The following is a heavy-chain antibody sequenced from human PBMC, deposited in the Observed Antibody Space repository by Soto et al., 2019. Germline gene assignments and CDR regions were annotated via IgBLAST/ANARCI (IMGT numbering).Heavy chain of an antibody. CDR3: ARATIVVVPAAICWFDP. Sequence: SETLSLTCTVSGGSVSSGSYYWSWIRQPPGKGLEWIGYIYYSGSTNYNPSLKSRVTISVDTSKNQFPLKLSSVTAADTAVYYCARATIVVVPAAICWFDPWGQGTLVTVSS. CDR2: IYYSGST. CDR1: GGSVSSGSYY. D-gene: IGHD2-2*02. J-gene: IGHJ5*02. V-gene: IGHV4-61*01.